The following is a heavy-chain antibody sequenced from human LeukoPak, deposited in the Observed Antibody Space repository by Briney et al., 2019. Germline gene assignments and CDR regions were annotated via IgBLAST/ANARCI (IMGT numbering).Heavy chain of an antibody. J-gene: IGHJ3*02. V-gene: IGHV1-2*04. Sequence: GASVKVSCKASGYTFTGYYMHWVRQAPGQGLEWMGWINPNSGGTNYAQKFQGWVTMTRDTSISTAYMELSRLRSDDTAVYYCARPRRNIVVVPAAQGGAFDIWGQGTMVTVSS. CDR2: INPNSGGT. D-gene: IGHD2-2*01. CDR3: ARPRRNIVVVPAAQGGAFDI. CDR1: GYTFTGYY.